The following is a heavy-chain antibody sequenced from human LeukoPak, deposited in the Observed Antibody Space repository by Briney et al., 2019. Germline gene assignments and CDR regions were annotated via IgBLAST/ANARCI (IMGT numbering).Heavy chain of an antibody. D-gene: IGHD4-23*01. CDR2: IYYSGST. J-gene: IGHJ4*02. CDR1: GGSISSGVYY. V-gene: IGHV4-31*03. CDR3: ARHYGGNSFDY. Sequence: PSETLSLTSTVSGGSISSGVYYWSWIRQHPGKGLEWIGYIYYSGSTYYNPSLKSRVTISVDTSKNQFSLKLGSVTAADTAVYDCARHYGGNSFDYWGQGTLVTVSS.